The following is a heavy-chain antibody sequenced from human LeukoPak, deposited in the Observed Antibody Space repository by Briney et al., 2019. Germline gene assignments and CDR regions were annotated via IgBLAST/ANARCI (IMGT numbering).Heavy chain of an antibody. Sequence: GASVKDSCKDSGYTFTSYDINSVRQATGQGLEWMGWMNPNSGNTGYAQKFQGRVTMTRNTSISTAYMQLSSLRSADTAVYYCARGYDYLYAEYFQHWGQGTLVTVSS. CDR3: ARGYDYLYAEYFQH. V-gene: IGHV1-8*01. CDR1: GYTFTSYD. CDR2: MNPNSGNT. D-gene: IGHD4-11*01. J-gene: IGHJ1*01.